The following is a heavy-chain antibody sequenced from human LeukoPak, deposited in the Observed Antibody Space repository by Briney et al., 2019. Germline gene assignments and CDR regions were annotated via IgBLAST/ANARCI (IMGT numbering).Heavy chain of an antibody. CDR1: GFTFSSYW. Sequence: GGSLRLSCAASGFTFSSYWMSWVRQAPGKGLEWVANIKQDGSEKYYVDSVKGRFTISRDNAKNSLYLQMNSLRAEDTAVYYCARDLGSSNAGFDYWGQGTLVTVSS. CDR3: ARDLGSSNAGFDY. CDR2: IKQDGSEK. J-gene: IGHJ4*02. D-gene: IGHD6-13*01. V-gene: IGHV3-7*01.